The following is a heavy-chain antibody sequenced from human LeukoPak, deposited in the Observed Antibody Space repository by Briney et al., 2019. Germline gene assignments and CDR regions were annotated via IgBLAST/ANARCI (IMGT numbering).Heavy chain of an antibody. CDR2: INHSGST. CDR1: GGSFSGYY. D-gene: IGHD6-19*01. CDR3: ARQHSSGWYRGTFDY. V-gene: IGHV4-34*01. J-gene: IGHJ4*02. Sequence: SETLSLTCAVYGGSFSGYYWTWIRQPPGKGLEWIGEINHSGSTNHNPSLKSRVTISVDTSKNQFSLKLSSVTAADTAVYYCARQHSSGWYRGTFDYWGQGTLVTVSS.